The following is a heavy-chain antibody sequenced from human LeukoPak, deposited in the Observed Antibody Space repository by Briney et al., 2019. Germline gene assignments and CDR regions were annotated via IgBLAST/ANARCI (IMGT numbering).Heavy chain of an antibody. CDR2: IYSGGST. J-gene: IGHJ4*02. Sequence: GGSLRLSCAASGFSVSNNYMSWVRQAPGKGLEWVSVIYSGGSTYYADSVKGRFTISRDNSKNTLFLQMNSLRVEDTAVYYCAREPDYYEISGYYHDYWGQGTLVTVSS. CDR1: GFSVSNNY. V-gene: IGHV3-53*01. D-gene: IGHD3-22*01. CDR3: AREPDYYEISGYYHDY.